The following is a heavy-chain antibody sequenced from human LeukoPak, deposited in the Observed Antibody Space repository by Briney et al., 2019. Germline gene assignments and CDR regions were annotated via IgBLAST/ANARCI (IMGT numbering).Heavy chain of an antibody. Sequence: RGSLRLSCAASGFTFSDYGMHWVRQPPGKGLEWVAVIWFDGSNKYYADSVKGRFTVSRDDSKHTVYLQMNSLRAEDTAVYYCARDFDSTGYYPFDLPDYWGQGTLVSVSS. CDR2: IWFDGSNK. J-gene: IGHJ4*02. V-gene: IGHV3-33*01. CDR1: GFTFSDYG. CDR3: ARDFDSTGYYPFDLPDY. D-gene: IGHD3-22*01.